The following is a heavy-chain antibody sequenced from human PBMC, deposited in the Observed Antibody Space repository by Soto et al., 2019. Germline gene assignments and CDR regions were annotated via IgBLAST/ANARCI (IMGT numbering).Heavy chain of an antibody. Sequence: QVDLLQSGAEVKKPGSSVTVSCKASGASFYNFALYWVRQSPGQGLEWVGGLTPVFRTANYSQKFQGRVTITADESTTTAYMELSNLRSDDTAVCYCAGVDCGGGTCYSGVVDYLGQGTLVTVSS. CDR1: GASFYNFA. V-gene: IGHV1-69*01. J-gene: IGHJ4*02. CDR3: AGVDCGGGTCYSGVVDY. D-gene: IGHD2-15*01. CDR2: LTPVFRTA.